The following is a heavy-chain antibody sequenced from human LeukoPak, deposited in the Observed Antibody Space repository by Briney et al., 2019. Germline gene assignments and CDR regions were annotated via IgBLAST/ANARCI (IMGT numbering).Heavy chain of an antibody. D-gene: IGHD1-26*01. J-gene: IGHJ4*02. V-gene: IGHV4-38-2*02. Sequence: SETLSLTCTVSGYSISSGYYWGWIRQPPGKGLEWIGSIYHSGNTYYNPSLKSRVTISVDTSKNQFSLKLSSVTAADTAVYYCARELGVGAPGYWGQGTLVTVSS. CDR2: IYHSGNT. CDR1: GYSISSGYY. CDR3: ARELGVGAPGY.